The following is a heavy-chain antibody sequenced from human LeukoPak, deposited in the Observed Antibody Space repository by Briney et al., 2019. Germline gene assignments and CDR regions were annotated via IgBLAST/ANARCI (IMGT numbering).Heavy chain of an antibody. V-gene: IGHV3-21*01. CDR1: GFTFSTYA. CDR2: ISSSSSYI. CDR3: ARDRQYSGSYYGHLNTFDY. Sequence: PGGSLRLSCAASGFTFSTYAVNWVRQAPGKGLEWVSSISSSSSYIYYADSVKGRFTISRDNAKNSLYLQMNSLRAEDTAVYYCARDRQYSGSYYGHLNTFDYWGQGTLVTVSS. D-gene: IGHD1-26*01. J-gene: IGHJ4*02.